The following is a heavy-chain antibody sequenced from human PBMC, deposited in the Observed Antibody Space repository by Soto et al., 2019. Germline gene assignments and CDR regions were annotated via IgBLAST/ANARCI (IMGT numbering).Heavy chain of an antibody. J-gene: IGHJ4*02. Sequence: GGSLRLSCAASGFTFSSYGMHWVRQAPGKGLEWVAVISYDGSNKYYADSVKGRFTISRDNSKNTLYLQMNSLRAEDTAVYYREKGSLLWFGESFDYWGQGTLVTVSS. V-gene: IGHV3-30*18. CDR3: EKGSLLWFGESFDY. D-gene: IGHD3-10*01. CDR1: GFTFSSYG. CDR2: ISYDGSNK.